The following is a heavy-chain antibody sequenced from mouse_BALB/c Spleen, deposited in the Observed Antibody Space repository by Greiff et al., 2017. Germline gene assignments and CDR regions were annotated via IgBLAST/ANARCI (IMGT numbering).Heavy chain of an antibody. Sequence: DVKLVESGGGLVQPGGSRKLSCAASGFIFSSFGMHWVRQTPEKGLEWVAYISSGSSTMYYADTVKGRFTISRDNPKNTLFLQMTSLRSEDTAMYYCARERYRDDGMDYWGQGTSVTVSS. J-gene: IGHJ4*01. V-gene: IGHV5-17*02. CDR1: GFIFSSFG. CDR2: ISSGSSTM. CDR3: ARERYRDDGMDY. D-gene: IGHD2-14*01.